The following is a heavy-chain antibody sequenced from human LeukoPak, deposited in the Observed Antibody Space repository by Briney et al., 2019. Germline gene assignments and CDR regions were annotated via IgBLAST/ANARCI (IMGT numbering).Heavy chain of an antibody. CDR1: GFTFSSNS. CDR3: ARARYDYVWGSPAD. CDR2: IGSTTSTI. V-gene: IGHV3-48*01. D-gene: IGHD3-16*01. Sequence: AGGSLRLSCAASGFTFSSNSMNWVRQAPGKGLEWVSYIGSTTSTIYYADSVKGRFTISRDNAKNSLYLQMNSLRVEDTAVYYCARARYDYVWGSPADWGQETLVTVSS. J-gene: IGHJ4*02.